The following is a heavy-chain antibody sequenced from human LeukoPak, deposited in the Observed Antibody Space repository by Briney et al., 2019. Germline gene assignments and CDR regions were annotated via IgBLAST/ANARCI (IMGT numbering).Heavy chain of an antibody. V-gene: IGHV3-30*04. CDR2: ISYDGSTK. CDR3: ARSIGTFDY. D-gene: IGHD6-6*01. J-gene: IGHJ4*02. CDR1: GFTFSSYA. Sequence: GRSLRLSCAASGFTFSSYAMHWVRQAPGKGLEWVAVISYDGSTKYYADSVKGRFTISRDNSKNTLYLQMNSLRAEDTAVYYCARSIGTFDYWGQGTLVTVSS.